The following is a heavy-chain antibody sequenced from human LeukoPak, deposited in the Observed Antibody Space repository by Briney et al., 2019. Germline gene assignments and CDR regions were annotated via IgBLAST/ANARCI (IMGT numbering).Heavy chain of an antibody. CDR2: MNPNSGNT. CDR3: ARGGGSSWTQRGYFQY. V-gene: IGHV1-8*02. Sequence: ASVKVSCKASGGTFSSYAINWLRQAPGQGLEWMGWMNPNSGNTGYAQKFQGRVSMTRDTSTSTAYMELSSLTSEDTAVYYCARGGGSSWTQRGYFQYWGQGTLVTVSS. D-gene: IGHD6-13*01. CDR1: GGTFSSYA. J-gene: IGHJ1*01.